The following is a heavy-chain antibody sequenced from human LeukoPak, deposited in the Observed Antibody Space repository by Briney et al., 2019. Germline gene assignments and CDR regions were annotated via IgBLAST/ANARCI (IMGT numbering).Heavy chain of an antibody. CDR3: ARQGEHSGVYYYMDV. J-gene: IGHJ6*03. Sequence: SETLSLTCSVSGASFSSSPYYWGWIRQPPGKGLKWIGNYYYGGTTYYNPSLKSRITLSVSRSENSLYLKLGSVTATDPVEYSRARQGEHSGVYYYMDVWGKGTTVTVSS. V-gene: IGHV4-39*01. CDR1: GASFSSSPYY. D-gene: IGHD2-15*01. CDR2: YYYGGTT.